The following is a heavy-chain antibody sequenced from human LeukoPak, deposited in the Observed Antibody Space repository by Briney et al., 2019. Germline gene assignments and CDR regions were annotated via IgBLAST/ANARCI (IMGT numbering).Heavy chain of an antibody. CDR1: GGSIRGYY. CDR2: ICYSGCT. CDR3: GRGGLENGYHSNVGFDI. Sequence: PSETLSLTCTVSGGSIRGYYWSWIRQPPGKGLEWLGSICYSGCTKLNTSLKGRVTISVDTSRNQFSLKLGSLTGPEPAVYYCGRGGLENGYHSNVGFDIWGQGTMVTVSS. D-gene: IGHD3-22*01. V-gene: IGHV4-59*01. J-gene: IGHJ3*02.